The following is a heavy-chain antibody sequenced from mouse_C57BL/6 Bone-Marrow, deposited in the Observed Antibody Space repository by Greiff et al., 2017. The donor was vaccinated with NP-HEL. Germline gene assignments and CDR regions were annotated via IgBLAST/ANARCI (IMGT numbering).Heavy chain of an antibody. V-gene: IGHV5-9*01. CDR2: ISGGGGNT. CDR3: ARQGGLLHWYFDV. Sequence: DVMLVESGGGLVKPGGSLKLSCAASGFTFSSYTMSWVRQTPEKRLEWVATISGGGGNTYYPDSVKGRFTISRDNAKNTLYLQMSGLRSEDTALYYCARQGGLLHWYFDVWGTGTTVTVSS. J-gene: IGHJ1*03. CDR1: GFTFSSYT. D-gene: IGHD1-1*01.